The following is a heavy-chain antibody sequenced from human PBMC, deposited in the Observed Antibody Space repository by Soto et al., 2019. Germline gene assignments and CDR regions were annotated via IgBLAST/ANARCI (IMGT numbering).Heavy chain of an antibody. Sequence: QVQVVQSRTEVKKPGASVKVSCKTSGYTFTDYDINWLRQTTGQGLEWMGCMSPDSGNSGDAQQFQGRVPMTSNTSTSTAYMERRSLRSEETAMYYCEVTTGYWGQGTMVTVSS. CDR2: MSPDSGNS. J-gene: IGHJ4*02. V-gene: IGHV1-8*01. CDR3: EVTTGY. CDR1: GYTFTDYD. D-gene: IGHD2-21*02.